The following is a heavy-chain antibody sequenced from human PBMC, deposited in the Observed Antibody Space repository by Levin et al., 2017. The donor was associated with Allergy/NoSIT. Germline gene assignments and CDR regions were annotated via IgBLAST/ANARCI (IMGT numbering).Heavy chain of an antibody. V-gene: IGHV3-66*02. CDR1: GFTVSSNY. CDR3: ARDTGRGYCRGVDCNAAFDI. CDR2: IYSGDNT. Sequence: GGSLRLSCAASGFTVSSNYMSWVRQAPGKGLEWVSVIYSGDNTYYTDSVRGRFTISRDNSKNTLWLQMNSLRAEDTAVYYCARDTGRGYCRGVDCNAAFDIWGQGTMVTVSS. D-gene: IGHD2-15*01. J-gene: IGHJ3*02.